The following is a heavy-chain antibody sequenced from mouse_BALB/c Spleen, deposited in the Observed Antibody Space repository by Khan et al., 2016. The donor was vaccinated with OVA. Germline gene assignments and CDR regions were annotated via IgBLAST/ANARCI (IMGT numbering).Heavy chain of an antibody. Sequence: VQLKESGAELVRPGALVKLSCKASDFNIKDYYMHWVKQRPEQGLEWIGWIDPENGETVYDPKFQGKAIMSADTSSNTAYLQLSSVRSEDTAVYYCARSGYSAWFAYWGQGTLVTVSA. CDR3: ARSGYSAWFAY. CDR2: IDPENGET. J-gene: IGHJ3*01. CDR1: DFNIKDYY. V-gene: IGHV14-1*02.